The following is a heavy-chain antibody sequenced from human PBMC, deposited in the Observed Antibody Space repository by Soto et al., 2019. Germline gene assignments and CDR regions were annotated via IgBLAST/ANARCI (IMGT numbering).Heavy chain of an antibody. Sequence: SETLSLTCSVSGGSISSGYWTWIRQPPGKGLEWIGYIYYGGSINYNPSLKSRVIISVDTAKNQFSLRLSSVTAADTAVYYCTRAYYDISGYSLDPWGQGISVTVSS. CDR1: GGSISSGY. V-gene: IGHV4-59*01. CDR3: TRAYYDISGYSLDP. J-gene: IGHJ5*02. CDR2: IYYGGSI. D-gene: IGHD3-22*01.